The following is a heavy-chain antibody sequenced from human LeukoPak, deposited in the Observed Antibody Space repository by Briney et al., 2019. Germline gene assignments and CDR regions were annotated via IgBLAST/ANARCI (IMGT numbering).Heavy chain of an antibody. Sequence: SETLSLTCTVSGGSISSYYWNWIRQPPGKGLEWIGYIYYSGSTNYNPSLKSRVTISVDTSKNQFSLKLISVTAADTAVYYCARGIQLLSHFDYWGQGTLVTVSS. CDR2: IYYSGST. D-gene: IGHD5-18*01. CDR3: ARGIQLLSHFDY. CDR1: GGSISSYY. V-gene: IGHV4-59*08. J-gene: IGHJ4*02.